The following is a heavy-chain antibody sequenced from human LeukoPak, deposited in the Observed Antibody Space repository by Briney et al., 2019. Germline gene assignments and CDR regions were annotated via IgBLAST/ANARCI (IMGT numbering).Heavy chain of an antibody. V-gene: IGHV3-9*01. CDR1: GFTFDDYA. CDR3: ATGRSIDN. J-gene: IGHJ4*02. CDR2: ISWNSGSI. Sequence: PGGSLRLSCAASGFTFDDYAMHWVRQAPGKGLEWVSGISWNSGSIGYADSVKGRFTISRDNAKSSLYLQMDSLTVEDTAVYYCATGRSIDNWGQGTLVTVSS.